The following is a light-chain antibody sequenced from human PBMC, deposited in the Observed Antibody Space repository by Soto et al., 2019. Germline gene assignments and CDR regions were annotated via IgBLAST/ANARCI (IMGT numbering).Light chain of an antibody. CDR3: QQYYKTPWT. CDR1: QSVLYSSNNMNY. CDR2: WAS. J-gene: IGKJ1*01. Sequence: DIVMTQSPDSLAVSLGERATINCKSSQSVLYSSNNMNYLAGYQQKPGQPPNLLISWASTREYGVPHRFRGSGSVDNFTRAISSVKAEDVAVYYCQQYYKTPWTFGQGTEVDIK. V-gene: IGKV4-1*01.